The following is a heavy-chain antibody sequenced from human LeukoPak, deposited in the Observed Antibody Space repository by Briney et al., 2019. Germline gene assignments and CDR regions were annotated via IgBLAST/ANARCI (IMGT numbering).Heavy chain of an antibody. Sequence: ASVKVSCKVSGYTLTELSMHWVRLAPGKGLEWMGGFDPEDGETIYAQKFQGRVTMTEDTSADTAYMELSSLRSEDTAVYYCATRGRWGYYFDYWGQGTLVTVSS. D-gene: IGHD3-10*01. J-gene: IGHJ4*02. CDR2: FDPEDGET. V-gene: IGHV1-24*01. CDR1: GYTLTELS. CDR3: ATRGRWGYYFDY.